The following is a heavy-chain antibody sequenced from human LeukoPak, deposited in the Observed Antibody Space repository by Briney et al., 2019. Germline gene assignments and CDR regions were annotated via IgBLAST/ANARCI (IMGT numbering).Heavy chain of an antibody. CDR1: GLTFSDAW. J-gene: IGHJ4*02. CDR3: TTDSGRLVVR. D-gene: IGHD3-22*01. V-gene: IGHV3-15*01. CDR2: IKSKIDGGIT. Sequence: GGSLTLSCVPSGLTFSDAWMSWVRQAPGKGLEWVGRIKSKIDGGITDYAAPVKGRLTIRREESKKTMYLQMNSLKTEDTAVYYCTTDSGRLVVRWGQGTLVTVSS.